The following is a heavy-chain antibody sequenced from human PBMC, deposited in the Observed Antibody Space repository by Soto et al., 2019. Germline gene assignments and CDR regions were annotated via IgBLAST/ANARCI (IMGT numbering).Heavy chain of an antibody. CDR2: MNPNTGNS. CDR1: AYSFTSYD. CDR3: ARRAETNGWNGFGADKYYFDF. D-gene: IGHD1-1*01. V-gene: IGHV1-8*01. Sequence: ASVKVSCKASAYSFTSYDIYWVRQATGQGLEWMGWMNPNTGNSGYAQKFQGRVTMTSDTSISTAHMELSSLRSEDTAVYYCARRAETNGWNGFGADKYYFDFWGQGTLVTVSS. J-gene: IGHJ4*02.